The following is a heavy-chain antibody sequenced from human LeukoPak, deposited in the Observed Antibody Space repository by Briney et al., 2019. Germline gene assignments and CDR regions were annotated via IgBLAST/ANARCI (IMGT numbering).Heavy chain of an antibody. V-gene: IGHV3-49*03. CDR1: GFTFGDYA. D-gene: IGHD1-26*01. CDR2: IRSKAYGRTT. J-gene: IGHJ4*02. CDR3: TRDVVGATFYFDY. Sequence: GRSLRLSCTASGFTFGDYAMSWFRQAPGKGLEWVGFIRSKAYGRTTKYAASVKGRFTISRDDSKSIAYLQMNSLKTEDTAVYYCTRDVVGATFYFDYWGQGTLVTVSS.